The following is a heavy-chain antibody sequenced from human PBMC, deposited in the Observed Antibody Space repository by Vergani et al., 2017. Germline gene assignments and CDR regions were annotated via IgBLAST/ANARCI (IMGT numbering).Heavy chain of an antibody. V-gene: IGHV1-69*01. CDR3: ASSEPNDSSGYGAFDI. D-gene: IGHD3-22*01. CDR1: GFTFSSYA. Sequence: QVQLVESGGGVVQPGRSLRLSCAASGFTFSSYAISWVRQAPGQGLEWMGGIIPIFGTANYAQKFQGRVTITADESTSTAYMELSSLRSEDTAVYYCASSEPNDSSGYGAFDIWGQGTMVTVSS. CDR2: IIPIFGTA. J-gene: IGHJ3*02.